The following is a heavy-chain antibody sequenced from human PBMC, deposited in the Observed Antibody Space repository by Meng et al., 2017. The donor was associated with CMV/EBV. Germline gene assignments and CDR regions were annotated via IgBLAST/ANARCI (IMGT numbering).Heavy chain of an antibody. Sequence: SQTLSLTCAISGDSVSSNSAAWNWIRQSPSRGLEWLGRTYYRSKWYNDYAVSVKSRITINPDTSKNQFSLQLNSVTPEDTAVYYCARGRRDCSSTSCYKYFDYWGQGTLVTVSS. CDR2: TYYRSKWYN. V-gene: IGHV6-1*01. D-gene: IGHD2-2*02. CDR1: GDSVSSNSAA. CDR3: ARGRRDCSSTSCYKYFDY. J-gene: IGHJ4*02.